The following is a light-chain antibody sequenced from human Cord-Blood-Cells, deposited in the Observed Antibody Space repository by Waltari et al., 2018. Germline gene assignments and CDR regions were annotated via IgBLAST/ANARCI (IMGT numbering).Light chain of an antibody. J-gene: IGLJ3*02. CDR1: SSDVGGYNY. CDR3: SSYTSSSTRV. CDR2: DVS. V-gene: IGLV2-14*01. Sequence: QSALTQPASVSGSPGQSITISCTGTSSDVGGYNYVSWYQQHPGKAPKLMIYDVSNRPSGVSNHFSGSKSGNTASLTISGLQADDEADYYCSSYTSSSTRVFGGGTKLTVL.